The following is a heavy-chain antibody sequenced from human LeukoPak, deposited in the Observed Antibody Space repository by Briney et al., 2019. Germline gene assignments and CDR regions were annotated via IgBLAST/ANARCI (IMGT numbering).Heavy chain of an antibody. D-gene: IGHD6-19*01. CDR3: AREDIRLDYFDY. V-gene: IGHV3-74*01. J-gene: IGHJ4*02. CDR1: GFTFSSCW. CDR2: INSDGSST. Sequence: PGGSLRLSCAASGFTFSSCWMHWVRQAPGKGLVWVARINSDGSSTSYADSVKGRFTISRDDAKNSLYLQMNSLRAEDTAVYYCAREDIRLDYFDYWGQGTLVTVSS.